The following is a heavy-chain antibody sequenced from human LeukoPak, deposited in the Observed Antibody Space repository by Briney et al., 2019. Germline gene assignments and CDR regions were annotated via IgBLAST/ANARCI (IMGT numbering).Heavy chain of an antibody. Sequence: PGGSLRLSCAASGFTFSSYSMNWVRQAPGKGLEWVSSISSSSSYIYYADSVKGRFTISRDNSKNTLYLQMNSLRAEDTAVYYCASVHYDFWSGYFSWGQGTLVTVSS. J-gene: IGHJ5*02. CDR1: GFTFSSYS. V-gene: IGHV3-21*04. CDR2: ISSSSSYI. CDR3: ASVHYDFWSGYFS. D-gene: IGHD3-3*01.